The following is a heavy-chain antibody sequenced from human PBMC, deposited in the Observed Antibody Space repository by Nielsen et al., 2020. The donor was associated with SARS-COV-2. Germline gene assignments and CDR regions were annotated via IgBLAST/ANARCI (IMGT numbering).Heavy chain of an antibody. CDR2: INWNGGST. CDR3: ARDQSEYFGDTYNWFDP. J-gene: IGHJ5*02. V-gene: IGHV3-20*01. Sequence: VRQAPGKGLEWVSGINWNGGSTGYADSVKGRFTISRDNAKNSLYLQMNSLRAEDTALYHCARDQSEYFGDTYNWFDPWGQGTLVTVSS. D-gene: IGHD3-9*01.